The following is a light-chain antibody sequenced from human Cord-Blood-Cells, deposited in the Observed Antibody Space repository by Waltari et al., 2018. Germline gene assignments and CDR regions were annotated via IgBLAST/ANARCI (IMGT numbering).Light chain of an antibody. V-gene: IGKV3-15*01. CDR1: QSVSSN. CDR3: QPYNNWPRT. Sequence: EIVMTQSPATLSVSPGERATLSCRASQSVSSNLAWYQQKPGQAPRLLIYGASTRATAIPARFSGSGSGTEFTLTISSLQSEDFAVYYCQPYNNWPRTFGQGTKVEIK. CDR2: GAS. J-gene: IGKJ1*01.